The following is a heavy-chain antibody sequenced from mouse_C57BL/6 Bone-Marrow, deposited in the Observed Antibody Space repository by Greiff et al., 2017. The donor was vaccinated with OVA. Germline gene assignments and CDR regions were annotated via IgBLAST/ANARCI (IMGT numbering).Heavy chain of an antibody. CDR3: ARQLRLPYFDY. CDR2: IDPSDSYT. J-gene: IGHJ2*01. Sequence: QVHVKQPGAELVMPGASVKLSCKASGYTFTSYWMHWVKQRPGQGLEWIGEIDPSDSYTNYNQKFKGKSTLTVDKSSSTAYMQLSSLTSEDSAVYYCARQLRLPYFDYWGQGTTLTVSS. D-gene: IGHD3-2*02. V-gene: IGHV1-69*01. CDR1: GYTFTSYW.